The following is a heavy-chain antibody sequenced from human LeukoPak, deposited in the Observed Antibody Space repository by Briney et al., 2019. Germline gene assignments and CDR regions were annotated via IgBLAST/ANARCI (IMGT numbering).Heavy chain of an antibody. D-gene: IGHD2-2*01. Sequence: GGSLRLSCAASGFTVSSNFMAWVRQAPGKGLVWVSRINPDGSTTTYADSVEGRFTISRDNAKNTLYLQMSSLRAEDTAVYYCARVGVGMYHFDHWGQGTLVTISS. J-gene: IGHJ4*02. CDR2: INPDGSTT. CDR3: ARVGVGMYHFDH. CDR1: GFTVSSNF. V-gene: IGHV3-74*01.